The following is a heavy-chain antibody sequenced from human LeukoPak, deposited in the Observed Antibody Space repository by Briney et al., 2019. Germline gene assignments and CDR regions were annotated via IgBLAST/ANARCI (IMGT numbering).Heavy chain of an antibody. Sequence: PGGSLRLSCAASGFTFDDYGMSWVRQGPGKGLEWVSGINWNGDNTGYGDSVKGRFTISRDNAKNSLYLQMNSLRAEDTATYYCAKTHSTWYGDPFDIWGQGTMVTVSS. D-gene: IGHD6-13*01. CDR3: AKTHSTWYGDPFDI. J-gene: IGHJ3*02. V-gene: IGHV3-20*04. CDR1: GFTFDDYG. CDR2: INWNGDNT.